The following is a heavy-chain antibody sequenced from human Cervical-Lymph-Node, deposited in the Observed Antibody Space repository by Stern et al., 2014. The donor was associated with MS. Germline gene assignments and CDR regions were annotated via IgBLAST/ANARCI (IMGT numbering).Heavy chain of an antibody. CDR2: IIPIFGTA. D-gene: IGHD3-22*01. CDR3: ASPFLNYYDTPP. CDR1: GGTFSSYA. J-gene: IGHJ5*02. Sequence: VHLVESGAEVKKPGASVKVSCKASGGTFSSYAISWVRQAPGQGLEGMGGIIPIFGTANYAQKVQGRVTITADESTSTAYIELRSLRSEDPAVYYCASPFLNYYDTPPWGQGTLVTVSS. V-gene: IGHV1-69*01.